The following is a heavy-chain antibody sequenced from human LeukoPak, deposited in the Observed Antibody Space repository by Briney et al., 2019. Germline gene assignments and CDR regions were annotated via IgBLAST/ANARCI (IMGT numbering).Heavy chain of an antibody. J-gene: IGHJ5*02. D-gene: IGHD3-22*01. CDR2: ISSSSSTI. CDR1: GFTFSSYN. CDR3: ARHNLLPPLLKLLRKPGWFDP. Sequence: PGGSLRLSCAASGFTFSSYNMNWVRQAPGKGLEWVSYISSSSSTIYYADSVKGRFTISRDNAKNSLYLQMNSLRAEDTAVYYCARHNLLPPLLKLLRKPGWFDPWGQGTLVTVSS. V-gene: IGHV3-48*01.